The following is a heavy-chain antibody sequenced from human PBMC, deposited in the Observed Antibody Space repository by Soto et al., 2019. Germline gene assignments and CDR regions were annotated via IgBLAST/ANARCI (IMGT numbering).Heavy chain of an antibody. Sequence: QVQLVESGGGVVQPGRSLRLSCAASGFTFSSYGMHWVRQAPGKGLEWVAVIWYDGSNKYYADSVKGRFTISRDNSKNTRYLQMNSLRAEDTAVYYCARETTIFGVVIYAFDIWGQGTMVTVSS. J-gene: IGHJ3*02. CDR2: IWYDGSNK. CDR1: GFTFSSYG. CDR3: ARETTIFGVVIYAFDI. D-gene: IGHD3-3*01. V-gene: IGHV3-33*01.